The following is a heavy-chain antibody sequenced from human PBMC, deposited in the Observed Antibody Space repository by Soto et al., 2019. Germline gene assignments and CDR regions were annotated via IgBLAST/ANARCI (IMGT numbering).Heavy chain of an antibody. V-gene: IGHV5-51*07. D-gene: IGHD6-19*01. CDR3: ARHLGVTVAGTRWYFDL. CDR2: IYPGDSET. Sequence: PGESLKISCEASGYRFTTYWIGWVHQMPGKGLEWMGIIYPGDSETRYNPSFQGHVTISADKSNNTAYLQWSSLKASDTATYYCARHLGVTVAGTRWYFDLWGRGTLVTVSS. J-gene: IGHJ2*01. CDR1: GYRFTTYW.